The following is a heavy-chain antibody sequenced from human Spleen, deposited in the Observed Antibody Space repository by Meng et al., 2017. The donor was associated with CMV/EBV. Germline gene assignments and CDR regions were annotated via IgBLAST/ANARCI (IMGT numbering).Heavy chain of an antibody. Sequence: GESLKISCAASGFTFSSYAMSWVRQAPGKGLEWVSVIYSGGSSTYYADSVKGRFTISRDNSKNTLYLQMNSLRAEDTAVYYCARRYCSSTSCYRTLDYWGQGTLVTVSS. V-gene: IGHV3-23*03. J-gene: IGHJ4*02. CDR3: ARRYCSSTSCYRTLDY. CDR2: IYSGGSST. D-gene: IGHD2-2*02. CDR1: GFTFSSYA.